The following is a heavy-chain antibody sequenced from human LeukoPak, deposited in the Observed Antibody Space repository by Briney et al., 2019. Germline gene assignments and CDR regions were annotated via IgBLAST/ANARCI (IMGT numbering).Heavy chain of an antibody. CDR3: ARQGYYYDSSFY. CDR1: GGSISSSSCY. V-gene: IGHV4-39*01. J-gene: IGHJ4*02. Sequence: PSETLSLTCTVSGGSISSSSCYWGWIRQPPGKGLEWIGSIYYSGSTYYNPSLKSRVTISVDTSKNQFSLKLSSVTAADTAVYYCARQGYYYDSSFYWGQGTLVTVSS. CDR2: IYYSGST. D-gene: IGHD3-22*01.